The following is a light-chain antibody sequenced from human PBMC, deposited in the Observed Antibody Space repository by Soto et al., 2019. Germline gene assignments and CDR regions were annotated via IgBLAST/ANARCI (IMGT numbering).Light chain of an antibody. J-gene: IGLJ2*01. V-gene: IGLV2-14*03. CDR1: SGDIGGYNY. CDR3: SSYTSSSTLV. CDR2: DVS. Sequence: QSVLTQPASVSGSPGQSITISCTGTSGDIGGYNYVSWYQQYPGKAPNLMIYDVSNRPSGVSNRFSGSKSGNTASLTISGLQAEDEADYYCSSYTSSSTLVFGGGTKLTVL.